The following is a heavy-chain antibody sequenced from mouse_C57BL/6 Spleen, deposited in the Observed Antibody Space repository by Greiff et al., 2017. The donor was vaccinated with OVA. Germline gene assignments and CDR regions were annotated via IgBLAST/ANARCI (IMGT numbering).Heavy chain of an antibody. CDR2: IRNKANGYTT. CDR3: ARLYYSNYDAMDY. CDR1: GFTFTDYY. J-gene: IGHJ4*01. V-gene: IGHV7-3*01. D-gene: IGHD2-5*01. Sequence: EVKLVESGGGLVQPGGSLSLSCAASGFTFTDYYMSWVRQPPGKALEWLGFIRNKANGYTTEYSASVKGRFTISRDNSQSILYLQMNALRAEDSATYYCARLYYSNYDAMDYWGQGTSVTVSS.